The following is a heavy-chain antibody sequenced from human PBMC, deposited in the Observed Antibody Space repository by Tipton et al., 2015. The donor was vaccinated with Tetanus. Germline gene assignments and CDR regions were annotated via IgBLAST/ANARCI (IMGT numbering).Heavy chain of an antibody. CDR2: VFDSGTS. V-gene: IGHV4-39*02. J-gene: IGHJ4*02. D-gene: IGHD2-8*01. Sequence: TLSLTCSLSGGSISNSEYYWAWIRQPPGKGLEWIGSVFDSGTSYYNPSLKSRVTISVDTSKNHFSLRLSSVTAADTAVYYCARRQTYCTNGFCPFENWGQGTLVTVSS. CDR3: ARRQTYCTNGFCPFEN. CDR1: GGSISNSEYY.